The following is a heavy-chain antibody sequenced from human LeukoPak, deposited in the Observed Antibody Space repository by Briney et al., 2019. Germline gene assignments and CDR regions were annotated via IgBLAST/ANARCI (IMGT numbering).Heavy chain of an antibody. CDR1: GYTFTSNY. CDR3: ARISGSYYFSEDY. V-gene: IGHV1-46*01. Sequence: ASVKVSCKAFGYTFTSNYMHWVRQAPGQGPEWMGVISPSGGSTTYAQKFQGRVTLTRDMSTSTDYLELSSLRSEDTAVYYCARISGSYYFSEDYWGQGTLVTVSS. CDR2: ISPSGGST. D-gene: IGHD1-26*01. J-gene: IGHJ4*02.